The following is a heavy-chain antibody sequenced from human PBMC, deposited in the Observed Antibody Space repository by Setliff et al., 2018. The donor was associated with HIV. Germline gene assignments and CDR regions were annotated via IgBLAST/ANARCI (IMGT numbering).Heavy chain of an antibody. CDR1: GGSISSGSYY. Sequence: SETLSLTCTVSGGSISSGSYYWSWIRQPAGKGLEWIGRIYTSGSTNYNPSLKSRVTISVDTSKNQFSLKLSSVTAADTAVYYCAGSWSGYPLSFGYWGQGTLVTGSS. J-gene: IGHJ4*02. V-gene: IGHV4-61*02. CDR3: AGSWSGYPLSFGY. CDR2: IYTSGST. D-gene: IGHD3-3*01.